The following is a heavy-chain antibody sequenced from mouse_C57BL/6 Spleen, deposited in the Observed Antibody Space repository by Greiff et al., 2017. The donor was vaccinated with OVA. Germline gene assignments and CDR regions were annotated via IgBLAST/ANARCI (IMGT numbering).Heavy chain of an antibody. CDR3: ARYLRDYAMDY. V-gene: IGHV1-76*01. D-gene: IGHD1-1*01. CDR1: GYTFTDYY. CDR2: IYPGSGNT. J-gene: IGHJ4*01. Sequence: LVESGAELVRPGASVKLSCKASGYTFTDYYINWVKQRPGQGLEWIARIYPGSGNTYYNEKFKGKATLTAEKSSSTAYMQLSSLTSEDSAVYFCARYLRDYAMDYWGQGTSVTVSS.